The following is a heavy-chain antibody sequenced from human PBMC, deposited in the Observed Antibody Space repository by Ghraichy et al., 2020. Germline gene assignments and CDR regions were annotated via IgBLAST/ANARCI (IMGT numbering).Heavy chain of an antibody. D-gene: IGHD6-13*01. CDR2: ISGSGGST. J-gene: IGHJ4*02. CDR3: ATLGDGAAAGTGYLDY. V-gene: IGHV3-23*01. CDR1: GFTFSSYA. Sequence: GESLNISCAASGFTFSSYAMSWVRQAPGKGLEWVSAISGSGGSTYYADSVKGRFTISRDNSKNTLYLQMNSLRAEDTAVYYCATLGDGAAAGTGYLDYWGQGTLVTVSS.